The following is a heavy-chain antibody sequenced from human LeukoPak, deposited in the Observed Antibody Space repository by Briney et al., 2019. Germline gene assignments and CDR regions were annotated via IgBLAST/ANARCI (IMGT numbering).Heavy chain of an antibody. V-gene: IGHV4-59*12. CDR1: GGSISSYY. J-gene: IGHJ4*02. CDR3: ARRPYYYDSSGHQEDY. CDR2: IYYSGST. D-gene: IGHD3-22*01. Sequence: SETLSLTCTVSGGSISSYYWGWIGQSPGKGLEWIGYIYYSGSTNYNPSLKSRVTISLDTSKNQFSLKLSSVTAADTAVYYCARRPYYYDSSGHQEDYWGQGTLVTVSS.